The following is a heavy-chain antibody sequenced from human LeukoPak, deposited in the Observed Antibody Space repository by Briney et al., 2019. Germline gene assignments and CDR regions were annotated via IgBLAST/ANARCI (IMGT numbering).Heavy chain of an antibody. Sequence: GGSLRLSCAASGFTSSSYGMHWVRQAPGKGLEWVAVISHDGSNKYYADSVKGRFTISRDNSKNTLYLQMNSLRAEDTAVYYCVRESRRYQLPGLNDYYYMDVWGKGTTVTVSS. V-gene: IGHV3-30*03. CDR2: ISHDGSNK. D-gene: IGHD2-2*01. J-gene: IGHJ6*03. CDR1: GFTSSSYG. CDR3: VRESRRYQLPGLNDYYYMDV.